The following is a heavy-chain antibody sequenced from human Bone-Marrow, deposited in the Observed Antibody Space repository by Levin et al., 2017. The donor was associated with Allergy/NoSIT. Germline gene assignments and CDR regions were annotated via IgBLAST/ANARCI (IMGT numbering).Heavy chain of an antibody. CDR2: IYHNGAT. D-gene: IGHD3-10*01. Sequence: SETLSLTCTVSGGSIFTSTNYWAWIRQTPGRGLEWIGAIYHNGATYYNPSLKSRLTISIDTSKNHFSLSLSSLTAADAAVYFCARQGAWFGELASYFDFWGQGTVVSVSS. V-gene: IGHV4-39*07. CDR1: GGSIFTSTNY. J-gene: IGHJ4*02. CDR3: ARQGAWFGELASYFDF.